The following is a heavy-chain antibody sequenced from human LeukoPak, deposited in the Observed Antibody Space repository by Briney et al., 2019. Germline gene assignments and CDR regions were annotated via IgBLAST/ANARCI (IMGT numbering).Heavy chain of an antibody. CDR1: GYTFTSYG. D-gene: IGHD6-19*01. J-gene: IGHJ4*02. CDR2: ISAYNGNT. V-gene: IGHV1-18*01. CDR3: ARGSPLAVAGTESNY. Sequence: ASVTVSCKASGYTFTSYGISWVRQAPGQGLEWMGWISAYNGNTNYAQKLQGRVTMTTDTSTSTAYMELRSLRSDDTAVYYCARGSPLAVAGTESNYWGQGTLVTVSS.